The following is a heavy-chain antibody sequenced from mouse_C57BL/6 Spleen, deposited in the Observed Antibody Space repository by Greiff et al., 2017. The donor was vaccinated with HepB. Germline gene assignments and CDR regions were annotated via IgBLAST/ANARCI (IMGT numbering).Heavy chain of an antibody. CDR1: GYTFTDYY. Sequence: EVKLMESGPELVKPGASVKISCKASGYTFTDYYMNWVKQSHGKSLEWIGDINPNNGGTSYNQKFKGKATLTVDKSSSTAYMELRSLTSEDSAVYYCARFPRDYYAMDYWGQGTSVTVSS. CDR2: INPNNGGT. J-gene: IGHJ4*01. CDR3: ARFPRDYYAMDY. V-gene: IGHV1-26*01.